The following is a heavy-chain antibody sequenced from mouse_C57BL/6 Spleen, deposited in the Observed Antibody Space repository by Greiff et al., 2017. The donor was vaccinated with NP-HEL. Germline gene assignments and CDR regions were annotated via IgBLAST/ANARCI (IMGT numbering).Heavy chain of an antibody. J-gene: IGHJ3*01. CDR3: ARNFGYDAWFAY. V-gene: IGHV2-9-1*01. CDR2: IWTGGGT. CDR1: GFSLTSYA. D-gene: IGHD2-2*01. Sequence: VHLVESGPGLVAPSQSLSITCTVSGFSLTSYAISWVRQPPGKGLEWLGVIWTGGGTNYNSALKSRLSISKDNSKSQVFLNMSSLQTDDTARYYCARNFGYDAWFAYWGQGTLVTVSA.